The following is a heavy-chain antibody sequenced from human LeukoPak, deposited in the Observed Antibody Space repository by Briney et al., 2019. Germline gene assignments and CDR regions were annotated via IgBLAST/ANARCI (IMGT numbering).Heavy chain of an antibody. CDR3: AREMTSSGESYPGAVDY. Sequence: EASVKVSCKASGYTFTGYYMHWVRQAPGQGLEWMGWINPNSGGTNYAQKFQGRVTMTRDTSISTAYMELSRLRSDDTAVYYCAREMTSSGESYPGAVDYWGQGTLVTVSS. CDR1: GYTFTGYY. D-gene: IGHD1-26*01. J-gene: IGHJ4*02. CDR2: INPNSGGT. V-gene: IGHV1-2*02.